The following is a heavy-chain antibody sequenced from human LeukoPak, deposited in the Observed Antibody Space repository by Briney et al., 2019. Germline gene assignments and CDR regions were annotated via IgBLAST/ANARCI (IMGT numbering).Heavy chain of an antibody. CDR1: GGSISSSSYY. V-gene: IGHV4-39*07. D-gene: IGHD5-18*01. Sequence: PSETLSLTCTVSGGSISSSSYYWGWIRQPPGKGLEWIGSIYYSGSTYYNPSLKSRVTISVDTSKNQFSLKLSSVTAADTAVYYCARDSDTAMVTGTDYWGQGTLVTVSS. CDR3: ARDSDTAMVTGTDY. CDR2: IYYSGST. J-gene: IGHJ4*02.